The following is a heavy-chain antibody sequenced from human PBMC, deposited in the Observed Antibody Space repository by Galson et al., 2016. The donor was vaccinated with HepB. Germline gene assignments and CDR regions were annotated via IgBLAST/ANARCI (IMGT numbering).Heavy chain of an antibody. D-gene: IGHD3-22*01. CDR1: GFTLGDHA. V-gene: IGHV3-49*04. J-gene: IGHJ4*02. Sequence: SLRLSCAASGFTLGDHAMSWVRQAPGKGLEWVGFIRSNPFGGTTEYAASVKGRFTISRDDSKSIAYLQMNSLKTEDTAVYYCTRGPPQYYSDSSGYYLFDFWGQGTLVTVSS. CDR3: TRGPPQYYSDSSGYYLFDF. CDR2: IRSNPFGGTT.